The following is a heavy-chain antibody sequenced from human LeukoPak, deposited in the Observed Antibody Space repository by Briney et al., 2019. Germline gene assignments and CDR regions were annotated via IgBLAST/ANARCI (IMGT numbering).Heavy chain of an antibody. CDR2: IKSKTDGGTT. V-gene: IGHV3-15*01. J-gene: IGHJ3*02. CDR1: GFTFSNAG. CDR3: TTVDHQQGVYGGNLWAFDI. Sequence: KPGGSLRLSCAASGFTFSNAGMRWVRQAPGKGLEWVGRIKSKTDGGTTDYAAPVKGRFTISRDDSKNTLYLQMNSLKTEDTAVYYCTTVDHQQGVYGGNLWAFDIWGQGTMVTVSS. D-gene: IGHD4-23*01.